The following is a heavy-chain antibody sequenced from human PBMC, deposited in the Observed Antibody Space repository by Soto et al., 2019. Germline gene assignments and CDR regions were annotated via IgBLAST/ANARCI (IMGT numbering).Heavy chain of an antibody. CDR1: GGSISSYY. V-gene: IGHV4-59*08. Sequence: SETLSLTCTVSGGSISSYYCSWIRQPPGKGLEWIGYIYYSGSTNYNPSLKSRVTISVDTSKNQFSLKLSSVTAADTAVYYCARQGRVAFDIWGQGTMVTVSS. J-gene: IGHJ3*02. CDR2: IYYSGST. CDR3: ARQGRVAFDI.